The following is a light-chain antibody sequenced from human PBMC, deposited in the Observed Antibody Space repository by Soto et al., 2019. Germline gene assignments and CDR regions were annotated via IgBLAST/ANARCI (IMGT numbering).Light chain of an antibody. V-gene: IGKV3-15*01. CDR1: QSISNN. J-gene: IGKJ4*01. CDR3: QQYNDWPPLT. CDR2: GAS. Sequence: EIVMTQSPATLSVSPGEGATLSCRARQSISNNLAWYQQNPGQAPRLLIYGASTRATGVPARFSGSGSGTEFTLTISSLQSEDFAVYYCQQYNDWPPLTFGGGTTVEIK.